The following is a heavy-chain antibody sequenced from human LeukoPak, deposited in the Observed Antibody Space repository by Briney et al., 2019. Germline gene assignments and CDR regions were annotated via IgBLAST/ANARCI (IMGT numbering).Heavy chain of an antibody. CDR2: ISGSGGST. J-gene: IGHJ4*02. V-gene: IGHV3-23*01. Sequence: GGSLRLSCAASGFPFSSYAMSWVRQAPGKGLEWVSAISGSGGSTYYAASVKGRFTISRDNSNNPLDLKMNSLRAEDTAVDNWAKDRGGSSGWYYFDYWGQGTLVTVSA. CDR1: GFPFSSYA. D-gene: IGHD6-19*01. CDR3: AKDRGGSSGWYYFDY.